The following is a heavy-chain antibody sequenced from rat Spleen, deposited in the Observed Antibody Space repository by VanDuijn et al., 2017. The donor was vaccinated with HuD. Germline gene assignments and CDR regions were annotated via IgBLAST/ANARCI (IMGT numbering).Heavy chain of an antibody. CDR2: IWAGGGT. CDR1: GFSLSTYG. V-gene: IGHV2-13*01. CDR3: SRGPPRDDGNYYYGYYLDY. J-gene: IGHJ2*01. D-gene: IGHD1-12*02. Sequence: QVQLKESGPGLVKPSLTLSLTCTVSGFSLSTYGVIWVRHPPGKGLEWMGTIWAGGGTNYNSAVQPRLSISRDTSKSQVFLKMNSLQSEDTATYFCSRGPPRDDGNYYYGYYLDYWGQGVKVTVSS.